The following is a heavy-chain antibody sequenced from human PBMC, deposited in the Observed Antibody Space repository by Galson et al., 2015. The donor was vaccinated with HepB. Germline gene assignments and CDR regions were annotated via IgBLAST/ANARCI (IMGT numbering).Heavy chain of an antibody. J-gene: IGHJ4*02. CDR3: ASDDSSGYWVGY. CDR1: GFTFSSYA. CDR2: ISGSGGST. Sequence: SLRLSCAASGFTFSSYAMSWVRQAPGKGLEWVSAISGSGGSTYYADSVKGRFTISRGNSKNTLYLQMNSLRAEDTAVYYCASDDSSGYWVGYWGQGTLVTVSS. D-gene: IGHD3-22*01. V-gene: IGHV3-23*01.